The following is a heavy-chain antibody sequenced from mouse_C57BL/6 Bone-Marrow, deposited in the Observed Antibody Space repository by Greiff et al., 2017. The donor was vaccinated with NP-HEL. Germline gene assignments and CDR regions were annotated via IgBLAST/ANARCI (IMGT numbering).Heavy chain of an antibody. D-gene: IGHD2-1*01. J-gene: IGHJ4*01. Sequence: EVKVVESGEGLVKPGGSLKLSCAASGFTFSSYAMSWVRQTPETRLEWVAYISSGGDYIYYADTVKGRFTISRDNARNTLYLQMSSLKSEDTAMYYCTNSYGNYDAMDYWGQGTSVTVSS. V-gene: IGHV5-9-1*02. CDR2: ISSGGDYI. CDR1: GFTFSSYA. CDR3: TNSYGNYDAMDY.